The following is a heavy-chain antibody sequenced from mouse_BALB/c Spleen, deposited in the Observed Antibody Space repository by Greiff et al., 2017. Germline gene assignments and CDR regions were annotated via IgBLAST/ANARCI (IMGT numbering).Heavy chain of an antibody. Sequence: QVQLKESGPGILQPSQTLSLTCSFSGFSLSTSGMGVSWIRQPSGKGLEWLAHIYWDDDKRYNPSLKSRLTISKDTSSNQVFLKITSVDTADTATYYCARRDYGAMDYWGQGTSVTVSS. V-gene: IGHV8-12*01. CDR1: GFSLSTSGMG. J-gene: IGHJ4*01. CDR2: IYWDDDK. D-gene: IGHD1-1*02. CDR3: ARRDYGAMDY.